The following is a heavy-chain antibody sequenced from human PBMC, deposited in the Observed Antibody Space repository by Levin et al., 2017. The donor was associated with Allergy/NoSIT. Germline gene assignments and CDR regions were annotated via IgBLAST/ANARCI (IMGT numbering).Heavy chain of an antibody. V-gene: IGHV4-59*01. J-gene: IGHJ4*02. D-gene: IGHD3/OR15-3a*01. CDR3: ARVRFDFSTGYHFDY. Sequence: SETLSLTCTVSGDSIINYYWSWIRQPPGKGLEWIGYIFSSGSTNYNPSLKSRVTISVDMSENRFSLNLTSVTAADTAIYYCARVRFDFSTGYHFDYWGQGTLVTVSS. CDR2: IFSSGST. CDR1: GDSIINYY.